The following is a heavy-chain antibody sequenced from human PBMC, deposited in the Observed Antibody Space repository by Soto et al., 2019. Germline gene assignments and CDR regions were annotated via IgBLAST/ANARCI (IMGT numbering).Heavy chain of an antibody. CDR3: ARGGPMIVVGLGAFDI. CDR1: GGSISSGGYY. V-gene: IGHV4-31*03. D-gene: IGHD3-22*01. J-gene: IGHJ3*02. CDR2: IYYSGST. Sequence: QVQLQESGPGLVKPSQTLSLTCTVSGGSISSGGYYWSWIRQHPGKGLEWIGYIYYSGSTYYNPSLKSRVTISADASKNQFSLKLSSVTAADTAVYYCARGGPMIVVGLGAFDIWGQGTMVTVSS.